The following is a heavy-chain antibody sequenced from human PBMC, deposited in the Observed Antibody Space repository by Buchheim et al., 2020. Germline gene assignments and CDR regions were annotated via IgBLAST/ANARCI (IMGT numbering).Heavy chain of an antibody. CDR1: GGPFSSYA. Sequence: QVQPVQSGAEVKKPGSSVKVSCKASGGPFSSYAISWVRQAPGQGLEWMGGIIPIFGTANYAQKFQARVTITAEESTSTAYMELSGLRSEDTAVYYCARAGYDFWSGPGGYYGMDVWGQGTT. J-gene: IGHJ6*02. D-gene: IGHD3-3*01. CDR2: IIPIFGTA. V-gene: IGHV1-69*01. CDR3: ARAGYDFWSGPGGYYGMDV.